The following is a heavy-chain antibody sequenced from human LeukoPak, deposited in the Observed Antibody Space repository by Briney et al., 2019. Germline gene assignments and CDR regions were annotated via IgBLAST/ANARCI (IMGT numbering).Heavy chain of an antibody. Sequence: NASETLSLTRGVHSGSLSDKYWSWIRQPPGKGLEWIGEINPSGRTNYNPSLKSRVTMSIDTSKNQFSLKLSSVTAADTAVYYCARLSGYHFDYWGQGALVTVSS. J-gene: IGHJ4*02. CDR2: INPSGRT. D-gene: IGHD5-12*01. V-gene: IGHV4-34*01. CDR3: ARLSGYHFDY. CDR1: SGSLSDKY.